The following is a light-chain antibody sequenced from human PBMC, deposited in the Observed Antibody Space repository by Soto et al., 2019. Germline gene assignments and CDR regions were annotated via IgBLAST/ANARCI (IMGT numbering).Light chain of an antibody. Sequence: DIQMTQSPSSVSASVGDRVTITCRASQGINSWLAWYQQKPGKAPKLLIYAASSLQSGVPSRFSGSGSGTDFSLTISSLQPEDSATYYCQHTNSFPYAFGQGTKLEIK. V-gene: IGKV1-12*01. CDR2: AAS. J-gene: IGKJ2*01. CDR1: QGINSW. CDR3: QHTNSFPYA.